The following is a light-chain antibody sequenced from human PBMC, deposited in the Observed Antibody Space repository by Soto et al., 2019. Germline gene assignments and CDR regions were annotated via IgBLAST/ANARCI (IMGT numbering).Light chain of an antibody. CDR1: QRFLSISDNTNY. V-gene: IGKV4-1*01. Sequence: IVMTQSPDSLVVSLGERATINCKSSQRFLSISDNTNYLAWYQHKPGRPPNLLIYWASIRQSSPTARFSGGGTGTDITPTISSLQAEDAAVYYFQQYYGTPFTFVPWTRVEI. J-gene: IGKJ3*01. CDR3: QQYYGTPFT. CDR2: WAS.